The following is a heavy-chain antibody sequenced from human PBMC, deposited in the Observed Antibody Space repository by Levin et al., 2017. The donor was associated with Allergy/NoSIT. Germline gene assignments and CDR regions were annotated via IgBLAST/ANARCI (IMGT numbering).Heavy chain of an antibody. V-gene: IGHV4-39*01. CDR1: GGSISSSSYY. D-gene: IGHD6-19*01. CDR3: ARHFRGIAVPYGMDV. CDR2: IYYSGST. Sequence: PSETLSLTCTVSGGSISSSSYYWGWIRQPPGKGLEWIGSIYYSGSTYYNPSLKSRVTISVDTSKNQFSLKLSSVTAADTAVYYCARHFRGIAVPYGMDVWGQGTTVTVSS. J-gene: IGHJ6*02.